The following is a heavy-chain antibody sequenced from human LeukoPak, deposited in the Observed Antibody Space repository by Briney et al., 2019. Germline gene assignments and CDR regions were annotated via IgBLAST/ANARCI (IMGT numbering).Heavy chain of an antibody. CDR2: MNPNSGNT. V-gene: IGHV1-8*01. Sequence: ASVKVSCKASGYTFTSYDINWVRQATGQGLEWVGWMNPNSGNTGYAQKFQGRVTMTRNTSISTAYMELSSLRSEDTAVYYCARGYGFGEPLDVWGKGTTVTVSS. CDR1: GYTFTSYD. CDR3: ARGYGFGEPLDV. J-gene: IGHJ6*04. D-gene: IGHD3-10*01.